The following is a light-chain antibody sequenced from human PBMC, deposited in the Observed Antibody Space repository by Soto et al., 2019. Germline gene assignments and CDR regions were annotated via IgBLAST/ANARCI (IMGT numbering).Light chain of an antibody. CDR3: QHYGSSPFT. J-gene: IGKJ3*01. CDR1: QTVSSSY. CDR2: GAS. Sequence: EIVLTQSPGTLSFSPGERATLSCRASQTVSSSYLAWYQQKPGQAPRLLIYGASSRATGIPGRFSGSGSGTDFTLTISRLEPEDFAVYYCQHYGSSPFTFGPGTKVDIK. V-gene: IGKV3-20*01.